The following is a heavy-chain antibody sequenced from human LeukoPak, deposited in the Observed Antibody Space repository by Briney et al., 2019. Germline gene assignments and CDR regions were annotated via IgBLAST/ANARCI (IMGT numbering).Heavy chain of an antibody. J-gene: IGHJ4*02. Sequence: SETLSLTCTVSGGSISSSSYYWGWIRQPPGKGLEWIGSIHYSGDTYYNPSLTGRGTVSVDTSKNQLSLTLSSVTAADTAIYYCARHGYDTGNYQAHFDYWGQGTLVTVSS. CDR3: ARHGYDTGNYQAHFDY. D-gene: IGHD2-8*02. CDR2: IHYSGDT. V-gene: IGHV4-39*01. CDR1: GGSISSSSYY.